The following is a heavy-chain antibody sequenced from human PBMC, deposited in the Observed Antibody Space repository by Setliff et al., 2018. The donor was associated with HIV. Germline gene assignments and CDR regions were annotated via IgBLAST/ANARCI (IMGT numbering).Heavy chain of an antibody. CDR1: GFTFDDYA. V-gene: IGHV3-7*03. Sequence: PGGSLRLSCTASGFTFDDYALTWVRQAPGKGLEWVAFMFYNGKAEEYADSVKGRFTISRDNAKNSVYLQMNSLRVDDTAVYYCARDGEYHQLFDCWGQGTLVTAPQ. CDR2: MFYNGKAE. CDR3: ARDGEYHQLFDC. J-gene: IGHJ4*02. D-gene: IGHD2-2*01.